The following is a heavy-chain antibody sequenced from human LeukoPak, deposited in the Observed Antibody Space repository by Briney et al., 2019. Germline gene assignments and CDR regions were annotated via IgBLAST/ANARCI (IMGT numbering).Heavy chain of an antibody. CDR2: IYSAGST. D-gene: IGHD3-3*01. CDR3: AKDVLRFLEWLPPSDY. Sequence: GGSLRLSCAASGFSVSNNYMTWVRQAPGKGLEWVSLIYSAGSTYYADSVKGRFTISRDNSKNTLYLQMNSLRAEDTAVYYCAKDVLRFLEWLPPSDYWGQGTLVTVSS. J-gene: IGHJ4*02. V-gene: IGHV3-53*01. CDR1: GFSVSNNY.